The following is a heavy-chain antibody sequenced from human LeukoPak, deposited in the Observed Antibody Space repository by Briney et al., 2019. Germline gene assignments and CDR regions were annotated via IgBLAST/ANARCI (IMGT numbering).Heavy chain of an antibody. CDR3: AMTIFGVVIIAGWFDP. D-gene: IGHD3-3*01. CDR2: IIPILGIA. V-gene: IGHV1-69*02. J-gene: IGHJ5*02. CDR1: GGTFSSYT. Sequence: GASVKASCKASGGTFSSYTISWVRQAPGQGLEWRGRIIPILGIANYAQKFQGRVTITADKSTSAAYMELSSLRSEDTAVYYCAMTIFGVVIIAGWFDPWGQGTLVTVSS.